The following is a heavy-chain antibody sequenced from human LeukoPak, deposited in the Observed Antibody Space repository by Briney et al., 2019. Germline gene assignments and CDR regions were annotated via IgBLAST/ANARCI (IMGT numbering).Heavy chain of an antibody. Sequence: GGSLRLSCAASGFTFSSYSMNWVRQAPGKGLEWVSYISSSSSTIYYADSVKGRFTISRDNAKNSLYLQMNSLRAEDTAVYYCAKNPTAIGYGMDVWGQGTTVTVSS. V-gene: IGHV3-48*01. CDR2: ISSSSSTI. J-gene: IGHJ6*02. CDR1: GFTFSSYS. CDR3: AKNPTAIGYGMDV. D-gene: IGHD2-21*02.